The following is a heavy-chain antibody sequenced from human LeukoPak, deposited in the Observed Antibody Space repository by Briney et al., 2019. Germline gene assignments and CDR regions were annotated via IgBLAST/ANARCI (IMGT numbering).Heavy chain of an antibody. V-gene: IGHV1-18*01. CDR3: ARDQHFRPGYYYDSSGYYSFDY. D-gene: IGHD3-22*01. CDR1: GYTFTSYG. J-gene: IGHJ4*02. CDR2: ISAYNGNT. Sequence: ASVKVSCKASGYTFTSYGISWVRQAPGQGLEWMGWISAYNGNTNYAQKLQGRVTMTTDTSTSTAYMELRSLRSDDTAVYYCARDQHFRPGYYYDSSGYYSFDYWGQGTLVTVSS.